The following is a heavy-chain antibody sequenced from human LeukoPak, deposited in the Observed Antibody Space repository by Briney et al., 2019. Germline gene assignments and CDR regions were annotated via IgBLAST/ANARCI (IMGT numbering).Heavy chain of an antibody. CDR2: ISYDGSNK. CDR3: ASLNAFDY. V-gene: IGHV3-30*03. CDR1: GFTFSSSG. Sequence: GSLRLSCAASGFTFSSSGMNWVRQAPGKGLEWVAVISYDGSNKYYADSVKGRFTISRDNSKNTLYLQMNSLRAEDTAVYYCASLNAFDYWGQGTLVTVSS. J-gene: IGHJ4*02.